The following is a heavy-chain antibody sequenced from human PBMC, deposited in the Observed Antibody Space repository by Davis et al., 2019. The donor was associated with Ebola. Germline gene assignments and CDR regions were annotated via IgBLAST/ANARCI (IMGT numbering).Heavy chain of an antibody. V-gene: IGHV1-2*02. CDR2: INPNSGGT. CDR1: GYTFTGYY. J-gene: IGHJ6*02. D-gene: IGHD6-13*01. Sequence: ASVKVSCKASGYTFTGYYMHWVRQAPGQGLEWMGWINPNSGGTNYAQKFQGRVTMTRDTSISTAYMELSRLRSDDTAVYYCARECIAAAGIVYYGMDVWGQGTTVTVSS. CDR3: ARECIAAAGIVYYGMDV.